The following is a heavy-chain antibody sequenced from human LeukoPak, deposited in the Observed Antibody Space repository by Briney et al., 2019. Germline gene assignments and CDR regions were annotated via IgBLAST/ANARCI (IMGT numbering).Heavy chain of an antibody. D-gene: IGHD3-10*01. CDR2: INHSGST. CDR3: ADEKKRGYYYYYYMDV. V-gene: IGHV4-34*01. J-gene: IGHJ6*03. CDR1: GGSFSGYY. Sequence: PSETLSLTCAVYGGSFSGYYWSWIRQPPGKGLEWIGEINHSGSTNYNPSLKSRVTISVDTSKNQFSLKLSSVTAADTAVYYCADEKKRGYYYYYYMDVWGKGTTVTVSS.